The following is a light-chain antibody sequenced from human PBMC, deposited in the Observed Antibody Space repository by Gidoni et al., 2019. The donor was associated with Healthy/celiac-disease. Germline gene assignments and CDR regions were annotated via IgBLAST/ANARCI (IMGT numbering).Light chain of an antibody. CDR3: QQYYSTPPYT. V-gene: IGKV4-1*01. Sequence: DIVMTQSPDSLAVSLGERATINCKSSQSVLYSSNNKNYLAWYQQKPGQPPKLLIYWASTRESGVPDRFSGSGSGTDFTLTISSLQAEDVAVYCCQQYYSTPPYTFXQXTKLEIK. CDR1: QSVLYSSNNKNY. J-gene: IGKJ2*01. CDR2: WAS.